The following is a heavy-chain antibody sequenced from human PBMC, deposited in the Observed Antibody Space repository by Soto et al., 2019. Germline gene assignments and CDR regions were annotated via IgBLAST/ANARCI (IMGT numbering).Heavy chain of an antibody. CDR1: GFTFSSYA. J-gene: IGHJ5*02. CDR2: ISYDGSNK. Sequence: QVQLVESGGGVVQPGRSLRLSCAASGFTFSSYAMHWVRQAPGKGLEWVAVISYDGSNKYYADSVKGRFTISRDNSKNTLYLQMNSLRAEDTAVYCCARSHVPITIFWGGFDPWGQGTLVTVSS. V-gene: IGHV3-30-3*01. D-gene: IGHD3-9*01. CDR3: ARSHVPITIFWGGFDP.